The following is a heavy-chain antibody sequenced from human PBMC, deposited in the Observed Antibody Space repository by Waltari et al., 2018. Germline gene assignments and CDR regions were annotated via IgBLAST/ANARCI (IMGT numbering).Heavy chain of an antibody. CDR2: IYYSGST. D-gene: IGHD6-13*01. CDR1: GGSITSSSYS. Sequence: QLQLQESGPGLVKPSETLSLPCPVSGGSITSSSYSWGWLRQPPGKGLEWIGSIYYSGSTYYNPSLKSRVTISVDTSKNQFSLKLSSVTAADTAVYYCARLAASSWFDPWGQGTLVTVSS. J-gene: IGHJ5*02. V-gene: IGHV4-39*01. CDR3: ARLAASSWFDP.